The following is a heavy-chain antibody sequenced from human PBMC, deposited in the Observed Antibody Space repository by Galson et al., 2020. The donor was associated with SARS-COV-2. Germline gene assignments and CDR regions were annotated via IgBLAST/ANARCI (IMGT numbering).Heavy chain of an antibody. D-gene: IGHD3-9*01. CDR3: ARLGWGDILTGYYTAVDY. Sequence: GVSLKISCKGSGYSFTSYWIGWVRQMPGKGLEWMGIIYPGDSDTRYSPSFQGQVTIAADKSISTAYLQWSSLKATDTAMYYCARLGWGDILTGYYTAVDYWGQGTLVTVSS. J-gene: IGHJ4*02. CDR2: IYPGDSDT. V-gene: IGHV5-51*01. CDR1: GYSFTSYW.